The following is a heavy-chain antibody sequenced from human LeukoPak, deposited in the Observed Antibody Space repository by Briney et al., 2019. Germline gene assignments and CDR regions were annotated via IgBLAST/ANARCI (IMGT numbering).Heavy chain of an antibody. D-gene: IGHD3-22*01. CDR3: ASGDYYDSSGYYNYYYGMDV. V-gene: IGHV3-33*08. CDR2: IWYDGSNK. CDR1: GFTFSSYA. Sequence: GGSLRLSCAASGFTFSSYAMSWVRQAPGKGLEWVAVIWYDGSNKYYADSVKGRFTISRDNSKNTLYLQMNSLRAEDTAVHYCASGDYYDSSGYYNYYYGMDVWGQGTTVTVSS. J-gene: IGHJ6*02.